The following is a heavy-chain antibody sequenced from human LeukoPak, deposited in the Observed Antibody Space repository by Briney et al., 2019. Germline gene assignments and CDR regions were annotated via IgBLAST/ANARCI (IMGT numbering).Heavy chain of an antibody. CDR1: GFTFSSYW. Sequence: PGGSLRLSCVASGFTFSSYWMHWVRQAPGKGLVWVSRINSDGSSTSYADSVKGRFTISRDNAKNTLYLQMNSLRAEDTAVYYCAKDTTPPKAGFDPWGQGTLVTVSS. J-gene: IGHJ5*02. CDR2: INSDGSST. D-gene: IGHD1-14*01. CDR3: AKDTTPPKAGFDP. V-gene: IGHV3-74*01.